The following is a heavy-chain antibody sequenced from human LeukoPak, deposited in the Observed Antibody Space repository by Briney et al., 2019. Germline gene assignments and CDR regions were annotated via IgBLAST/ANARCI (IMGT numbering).Heavy chain of an antibody. D-gene: IGHD4-23*01. CDR1: GGSVSSGDYY. V-gene: IGHV4-30-4*01. CDR3: AREGVGGLYYSDY. J-gene: IGHJ4*02. Sequence: PSETLSRTCTVSGGSVSSGDYYWSWIRQPPRKGLEWIGYIYYSGRTYYNPSLKSRVTISVDTSKNQFSLTLSSVTAADTAVYSCAREGVGGLYYSDYWGEGTLVTVSS. CDR2: IYYSGRT.